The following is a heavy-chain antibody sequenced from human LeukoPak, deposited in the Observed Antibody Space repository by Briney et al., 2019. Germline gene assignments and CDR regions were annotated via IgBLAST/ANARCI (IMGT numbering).Heavy chain of an antibody. D-gene: IGHD4-11*01. V-gene: IGHV4-34*01. CDR2: INHSGSA. CDR1: SGSFSDYDY. Sequence: PSETLSLTCAVYSGSFSDYDYWSWIRQPPGKGLEWIGEINHSGSANYNPSLKSRVTISADMSKNQSSLRLTSVTAADTAVYYCARRVTVRYYMDVWGKGTPVIVSS. J-gene: IGHJ6*03. CDR3: ARRVTVRYYMDV.